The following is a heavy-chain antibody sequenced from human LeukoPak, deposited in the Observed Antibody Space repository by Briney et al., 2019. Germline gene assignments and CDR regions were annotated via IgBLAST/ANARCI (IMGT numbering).Heavy chain of an antibody. V-gene: IGHV5-51*01. CDR1: GYSFTRYW. D-gene: IGHD5-18*01. J-gene: IGHJ3*02. Sequence: GESLQISCKGSGYSFTRYWIGWVRQMPGKGLEWMGIIYPGDSDTRYSPSFQGQVAISADKSISTAYLQWSSLKASDTTMYYCASEGRGYSYSYAFDIWGQGTMVTVSS. CDR2: IYPGDSDT. CDR3: ASEGRGYSYSYAFDI.